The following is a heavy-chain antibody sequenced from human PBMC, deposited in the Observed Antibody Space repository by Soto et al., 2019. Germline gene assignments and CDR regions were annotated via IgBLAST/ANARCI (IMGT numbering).Heavy chain of an antibody. CDR1: GGSISSSSYY. Sequence: SETLSLTCTVSGGSISSSSYYWGWIRQPPGKGLEWIGSIYYSGSTYYNPSLKSRVTISVDTSKNQFSLKLSSVTAADTAVYYCARHGSTVTEFDYWGQGTLVTVSS. CDR2: IYYSGST. CDR3: ARHGSTVTEFDY. J-gene: IGHJ4*02. V-gene: IGHV4-39*01. D-gene: IGHD4-17*01.